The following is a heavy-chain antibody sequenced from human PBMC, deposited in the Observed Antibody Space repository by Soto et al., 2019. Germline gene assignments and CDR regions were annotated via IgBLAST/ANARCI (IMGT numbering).Heavy chain of an antibody. V-gene: IGHV1-18*01. CDR3: ARLLDAYYDFWSGAFHYGMDV. Sequence: QVRLVQSGAEVKKPGASVKVSCKASGYTFTSYGISWVRQAPGQGLEWMGWISAYNGNTNYAQKLQGRVTMTTDTSTSTAYMELRSLRSDDTAVYYCARLLDAYYDFWSGAFHYGMDVWGQGTTVTVSS. D-gene: IGHD3-3*01. CDR2: ISAYNGNT. CDR1: GYTFTSYG. J-gene: IGHJ6*02.